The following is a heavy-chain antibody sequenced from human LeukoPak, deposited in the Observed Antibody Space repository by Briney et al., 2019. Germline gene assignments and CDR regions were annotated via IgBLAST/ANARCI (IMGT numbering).Heavy chain of an antibody. CDR2: IYYSGST. CDR3: ARLSNYGIYYFDY. V-gene: IGHV4-61*08. CDR1: GDSISSGDYY. J-gene: IGHJ4*02. Sequence: SQTLSLTCTVSGDSISSGDYYWTWIRQPPGKGLEWIGYIYYSGSTNYNPSLKNRVTISVDTSKNQFSLKLSSVTAADTAVYYCARLSNYGIYYFDYWGQGTLVTVSS. D-gene: IGHD3-10*01.